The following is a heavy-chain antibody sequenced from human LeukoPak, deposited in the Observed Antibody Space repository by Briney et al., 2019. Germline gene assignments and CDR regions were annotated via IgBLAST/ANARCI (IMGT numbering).Heavy chain of an antibody. CDR2: IWFDGSNR. CDR3: AKQGGTGTRFAY. Sequence: GRSLRLSCAASGFTFSGHGMHWVRQAPGKGLEWVAVIWFDGSNRYYTDSVKGRFTISRDNSKNTLYLQMNSLRAEDTAVYYCAKQGGTGTRFAYWGQGTLVTASS. J-gene: IGHJ4*02. D-gene: IGHD1-7*01. CDR1: GFTFSGHG. V-gene: IGHV3-33*06.